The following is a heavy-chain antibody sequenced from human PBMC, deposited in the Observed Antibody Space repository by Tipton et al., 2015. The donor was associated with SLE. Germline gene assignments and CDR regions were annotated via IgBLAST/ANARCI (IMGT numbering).Heavy chain of an antibody. V-gene: IGHV4-34*01. J-gene: IGHJ4*02. CDR3: ARMEGMITYGGIAGL. Sequence: LRLSCDVNGGSFSGYYWSWIRQSPGKGLEWLWEVNHLGTIYYNASLKSRVTISLDTSKSHFSLKLTSVTAADTAVYFCARMEGMITYGGIAGLWGQGTVVTVSS. CDR1: GGSFSGYY. D-gene: IGHD3-16*01. CDR2: VNHLGTI.